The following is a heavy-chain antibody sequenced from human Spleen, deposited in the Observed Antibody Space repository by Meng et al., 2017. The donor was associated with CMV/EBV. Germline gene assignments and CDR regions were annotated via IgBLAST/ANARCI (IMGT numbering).Heavy chain of an antibody. CDR3: AGRRYCSSTSCYAGLDY. Sequence: QGPLQQWGGGLLKPSETLSLTCAVDGGSVSGYYWSWIRQPPGKGLEWIGEINHSGSTNYNPSLKSRVTISVDTSKNQFSLKLSSVTAADTAVYYCAGRRYCSSTSCYAGLDYWGQGTLVTVSS. CDR1: GGSVSGYY. CDR2: INHSGST. D-gene: IGHD2-2*01. J-gene: IGHJ4*02. V-gene: IGHV4-34*01.